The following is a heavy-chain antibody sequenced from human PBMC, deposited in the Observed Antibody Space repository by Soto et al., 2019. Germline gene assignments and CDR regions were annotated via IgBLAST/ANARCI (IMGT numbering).Heavy chain of an antibody. Sequence: QVQLVQSGAEVKKPGSSVKVSCKASGGTFSSYAISWVRQAPGQGLEWMGGIIPIFGTANYAQKFQGRVTITADESTSTAYMEPSSLTSEDTAVYYCARERPGEGATPDAFDIWGQGTMVTVSS. V-gene: IGHV1-69*01. D-gene: IGHD3-10*01. CDR2: IIPIFGTA. J-gene: IGHJ3*02. CDR1: GGTFSSYA. CDR3: ARERPGEGATPDAFDI.